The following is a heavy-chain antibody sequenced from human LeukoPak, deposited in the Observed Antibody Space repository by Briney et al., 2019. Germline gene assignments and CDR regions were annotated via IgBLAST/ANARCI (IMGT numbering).Heavy chain of an antibody. CDR3: ARDFGWLRGFAN. J-gene: IGHJ1*01. V-gene: IGHV3-30*03. CDR2: IYDVGTDK. CDR1: GFTFSTYG. Sequence: GGSLRLSCAASGFTFSTYGMSWVRQAPGKGLEWVAMIYDVGTDKYYADSVRGRVTISRDNSKNTLYLQMTSVRAEDTAVYYCARDFGWLRGFANWGQDPLDPLSS. D-gene: IGHD5-12*01.